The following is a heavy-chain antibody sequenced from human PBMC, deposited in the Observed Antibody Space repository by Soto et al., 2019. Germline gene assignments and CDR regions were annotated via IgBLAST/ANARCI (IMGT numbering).Heavy chain of an antibody. D-gene: IGHD1-26*01. J-gene: IGHJ4*02. CDR3: ARDYFLWYFDY. CDR1: GGSISGYY. Sequence: PXATLSLTCIVSGGSISGYYWTWIRQPPGKGLEWIANIYYSGGTTYNPSLKSRVTMSLDTSKNQFSLKLSSVTAADTAVYYCARDYFLWYFDYWGRGTLVTVSS. V-gene: IGHV4-59*01. CDR2: IYYSGGT.